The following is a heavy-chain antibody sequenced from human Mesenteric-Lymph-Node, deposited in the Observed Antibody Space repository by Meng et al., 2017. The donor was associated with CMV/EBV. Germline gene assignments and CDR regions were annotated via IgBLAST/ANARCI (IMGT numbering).Heavy chain of an antibody. D-gene: IGHD6-6*01. J-gene: IGHJ5*02. Sequence: ASVKVSCKASGYTFTSYGISWVRQAPGQGLEWMGWISAYNGNTNYAQKLQGRVTMTTDTSTSTAYMELRSLRSDDTAVYYCARGLKDSSSSGRRGNWFDPWGQGTLVTVSS. CDR1: GYTFTSYG. CDR2: ISAYNGNT. CDR3: ARGLKDSSSSGRRGNWFDP. V-gene: IGHV1-18*01.